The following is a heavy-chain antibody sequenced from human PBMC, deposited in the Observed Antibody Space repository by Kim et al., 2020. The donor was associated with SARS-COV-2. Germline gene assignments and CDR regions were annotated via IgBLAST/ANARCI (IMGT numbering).Heavy chain of an antibody. CDR1: GDSVSSDSAS. CDR2: TSYRSGCRN. Sequence: SQTLSLTCAISGDSVSSDSASWNWIRQSPSRGLECLGRTSYRSGCRNDYAVSVKSRIIINADTSKNQFSLHLNSVTPKDTAVYFCAREPLMKYTSGWVWPWFDPWGQGTLVTVSS. V-gene: IGHV6-1*01. CDR3: AREPLMKYTSGWVWPWFDP. D-gene: IGHD5-18*01. J-gene: IGHJ5*02.